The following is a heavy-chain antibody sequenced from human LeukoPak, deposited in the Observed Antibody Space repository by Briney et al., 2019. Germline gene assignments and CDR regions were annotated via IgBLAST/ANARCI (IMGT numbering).Heavy chain of an antibody. CDR2: IYYSGST. Sequence: PSETLSLTRTVSGGSISSYYWSWIRRPPGKGLEWIGYIYYSGSTNYNPSLKSRVTISVDTSKNQFSLKLSSVTAADTAVYYCARSSGYEPMYYFDYWGQGTLVTVSS. CDR1: GGSISSYY. V-gene: IGHV4-59*01. J-gene: IGHJ4*02. CDR3: ARSSGYEPMYYFDY. D-gene: IGHD5-12*01.